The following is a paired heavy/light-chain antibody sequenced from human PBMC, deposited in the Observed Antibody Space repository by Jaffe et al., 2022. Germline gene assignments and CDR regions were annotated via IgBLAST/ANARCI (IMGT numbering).Light chain of an antibody. J-gene: IGLJ3*02. Sequence: QSALTQPASVSGSPGQSITISCTGTSSDVGSYNLVSWYQQHPGKAPKLMIYEVSKRPSGVSNRFSGSKSGNTASLTISGLQAEDEADYYCCSYAGSSTFDWVFGGGTKLTVL. CDR1: SSDVGSYNL. CDR2: EVS. CDR3: CSYAGSSTFDWV. V-gene: IGLV2-23*02.
Heavy chain of an antibody. CDR2: ISYDGSNK. J-gene: IGHJ6*03. V-gene: IGHV3-30*18. CDR1: GFTFSSYG. Sequence: QVQLVESGGGVVQPGRSLRLSCAASGFTFSSYGMHWVRQAPGKGLEWVAVISYDGSNKYYADSVKGRFTISRDNSKNTLYLQMNSLRAEDTAVYYCAKDLSPYYDYIWGSWADYMDVWGKGTTVTVSS. CDR3: AKDLSPYYDYIWGSWADYMDV. D-gene: IGHD3-16*01.